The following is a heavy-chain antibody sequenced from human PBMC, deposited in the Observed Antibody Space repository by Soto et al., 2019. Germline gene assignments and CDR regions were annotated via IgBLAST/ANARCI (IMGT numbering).Heavy chain of an antibody. CDR2: ISSSSSYI. CDR1: GFTFSSYS. CDR3: ARDGQSSSSAFDI. J-gene: IGHJ3*02. Sequence: GGSLRLSCAASGFTFSSYSMNWVRQAPGKGLEWVSSISSSSSYIYYADSVKGRFTISRDNAKNSLYLQMNSLRAEDTAVYYCARDGQSSSSAFDIWGQGTMVTVSS. D-gene: IGHD6-6*01. V-gene: IGHV3-21*01.